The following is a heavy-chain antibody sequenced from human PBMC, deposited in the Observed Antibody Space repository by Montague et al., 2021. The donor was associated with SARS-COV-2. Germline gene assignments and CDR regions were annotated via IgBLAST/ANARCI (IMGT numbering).Heavy chain of an antibody. CDR1: GGSISSSSYY. CDR2: IYYSGST. J-gene: IGHJ4*02. D-gene: IGHD3-22*01. CDR3: ARHGKTRIAMVVLVIGDLDD. V-gene: IGHV4-39*01. Sequence: SETLSLTCTVSGGSISSSSYYWGWIRQPPGKGLEWIGSIYYSGSTXYNPYLKSRVTISVYTSKHQFSLKLSSVTAADTAVYYCARHGKTRIAMVVLVIGDLDDWGQGTLVTVSS.